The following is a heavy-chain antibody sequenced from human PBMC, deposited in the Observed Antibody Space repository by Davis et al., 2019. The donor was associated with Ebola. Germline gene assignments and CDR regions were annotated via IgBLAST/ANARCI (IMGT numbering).Heavy chain of an antibody. D-gene: IGHD4-17*01. CDR2: IFRIGRT. V-gene: IGHV3-66*04. CDR1: GFTFSSYT. CDR3: ARHVYGDFWYFDL. Sequence: GESLKISCAASGFTFSSYTMSWVRQAPGKGLGWVPVIFRIGRTYYADSVKGRFTISRDNSKNTVYLQTNSLRAEDTAVYYCARHVYGDFWYFDLWGRGTRVTVSS. J-gene: IGHJ2*01.